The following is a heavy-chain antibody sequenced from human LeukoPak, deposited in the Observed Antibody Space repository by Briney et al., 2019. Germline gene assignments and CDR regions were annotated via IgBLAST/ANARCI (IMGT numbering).Heavy chain of an antibody. V-gene: IGHV1-3*01. CDR3: ARVISDCTNFNCFKGYFDY. CDR1: GYTFTDYA. CDR2: INGGNGNT. D-gene: IGHD2-8*01. J-gene: IGHJ4*01. Sequence: GASVKVSCKASGYTFTDYAIHWVRQAPGQSLEWMGWINGGNGNTKYSQKFQARVTITRDTSANTAYMELSSLGSEDTTIYYCARVISDCTNFNCFKGYFDYWGQGTPVTASS.